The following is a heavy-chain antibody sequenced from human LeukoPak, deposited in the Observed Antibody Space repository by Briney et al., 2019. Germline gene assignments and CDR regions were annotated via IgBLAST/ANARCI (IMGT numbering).Heavy chain of an antibody. V-gene: IGHV4-61*02. J-gene: IGHJ4*02. CDR2: IYTSGST. Sequence: SETLSLTCTVSGGSISSGSYYWSWIRQPAGKGLEWIGRIYTSGSTNYNPSLKSRVTISVDTSKNQFSLKLSSVTAADTAVYYCARESGVIPFDYWGQGTLVTVS. CDR3: ARESGVIPFDY. D-gene: IGHD3-16*02. CDR1: GGSISSGSYY.